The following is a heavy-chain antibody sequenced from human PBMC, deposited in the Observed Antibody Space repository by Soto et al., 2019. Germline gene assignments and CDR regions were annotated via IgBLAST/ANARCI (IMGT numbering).Heavy chain of an antibody. Sequence: QVQLVQSGAEVKKPGASVKVSCRSSGYTFTAYYIHWLRQAPGQGLEWMGWINPNSGATNYAQKFQGWVTMTRDTSITTAYIALSRLRSDDTAVSYCATFSSPYYYFDYWGQGTLVTVSS. CDR1: GYTFTAYY. V-gene: IGHV1-2*04. D-gene: IGHD6-13*01. J-gene: IGHJ4*02. CDR3: ATFSSPYYYFDY. CDR2: INPNSGAT.